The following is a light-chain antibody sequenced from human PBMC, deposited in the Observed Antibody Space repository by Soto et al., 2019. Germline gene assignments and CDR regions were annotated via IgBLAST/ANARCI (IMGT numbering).Light chain of an antibody. CDR1: QGVATSQ. CDR3: QQFASSPRT. Sequence: EIVLTQSPGTLSLSPGERATLFCRASQGVATSQLAWYQQKPGQAPRLLIGASSRATGVPDRFIASGSGTDFTLTISRLEPEDFAVYYCQQFASSPRTFGRGTTVEIK. J-gene: IGKJ1*01. CDR2: GAS. V-gene: IGKV3-20*01.